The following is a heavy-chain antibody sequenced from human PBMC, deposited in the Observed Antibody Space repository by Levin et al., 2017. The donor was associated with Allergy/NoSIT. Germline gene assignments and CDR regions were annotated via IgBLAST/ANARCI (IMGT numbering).Heavy chain of an antibody. CDR3: ATQFQW. Sequence: GGSLRLSCAASGFSLSNAWMNWVRQAPGKGLEWVGRITSNADGAATDYAAPVKDRFIISRDDSTNTLYLQMNSLKVEDTAVYFCATQFQWWGQGSLVTVSS. D-gene: IGHD6-19*01. CDR1: GFSLSNAW. J-gene: IGHJ4*02. CDR2: ITSNADGAAT. V-gene: IGHV3-15*01.